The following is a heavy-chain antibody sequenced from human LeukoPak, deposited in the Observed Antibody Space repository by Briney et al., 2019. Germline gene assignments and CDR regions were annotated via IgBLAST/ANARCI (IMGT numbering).Heavy chain of an antibody. Sequence: ASVKVSCKASGYTFTSYYMHWVRQAPGQGFEWIGWINPNSGGTYYAQKFQGRVTMTRDTSISTAYMELSRLRSDDTAVYYCARLGENENYYYYMDVWGKGTTVTISS. CDR3: ARLGENENYYYYMDV. J-gene: IGHJ6*03. CDR1: GYTFTSYY. D-gene: IGHD3-16*01. V-gene: IGHV1-2*02. CDR2: INPNSGGT.